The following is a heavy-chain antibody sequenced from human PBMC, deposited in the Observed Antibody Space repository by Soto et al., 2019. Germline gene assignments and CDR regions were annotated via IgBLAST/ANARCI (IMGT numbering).Heavy chain of an antibody. V-gene: IGHV4-31*03. CDR3: ARDEMATKGTDY. J-gene: IGHJ4*02. CDR1: GGSISRGGYY. CDR2: IYYSGST. Sequence: SEPLSLTCTVSGGSISRGGYYWRWIRQHPGKGLEWIGYIYYSGSTYYNPSLKSRVTISVDTSKNQFSLKLSSVTAADTAVYYCARDEMATKGTDYWGQGTLVTVSS. D-gene: IGHD5-12*01.